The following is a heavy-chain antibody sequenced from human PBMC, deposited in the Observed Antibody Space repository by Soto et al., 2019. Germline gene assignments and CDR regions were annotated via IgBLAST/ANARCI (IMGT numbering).Heavy chain of an antibody. CDR2: INTDGTRT. V-gene: IGHV3-74*01. CDR3: AKVATGSYNWFDP. J-gene: IGHJ5*02. Sequence: GGSLRLSCAASGFTFSSYWMHWVRQAPGEGLVWVSRINTDGTRTNYADSVKGRFTVSRDNAKNTLYLQMDSLRAEDTAVYYCAKVATGSYNWFDPWGQGTLVTVSS. D-gene: IGHD1-1*01. CDR1: GFTFSSYW.